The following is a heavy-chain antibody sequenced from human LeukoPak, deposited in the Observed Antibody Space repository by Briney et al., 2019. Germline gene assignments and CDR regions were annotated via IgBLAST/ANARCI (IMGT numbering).Heavy chain of an antibody. D-gene: IGHD1-20*01. J-gene: IGHJ6*02. V-gene: IGHV3-21*01. CDR2: ISSSSSYI. Sequence: GGSLRLSCAASGFTFSSYSMNWVRQAPGKGLEWVSSISSSSSYIYCADSVKGRFTISRDNAKNSLYLQMNSLRAEDTAVYYCARAGPYNWNDFSGMDVWGQGTAVTVSS. CDR1: GFTFSSYS. CDR3: ARAGPYNWNDFSGMDV.